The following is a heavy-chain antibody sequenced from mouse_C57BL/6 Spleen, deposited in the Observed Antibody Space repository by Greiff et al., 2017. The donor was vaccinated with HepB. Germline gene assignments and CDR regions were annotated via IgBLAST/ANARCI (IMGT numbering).Heavy chain of an antibody. J-gene: IGHJ2*01. CDR3: ARSYGSSLVYFDY. Sequence: QVQLQQPGAELVKPGASVKISCKASGYAFSSYWMNWVKQRPGKGLEWIGQIYPGDGDTNYNGKFKGKATLTADKSSSTAYMQLSSLTSEDSAVYFCARSYGSSLVYFDYWGQGTTLTVSS. D-gene: IGHD1-1*01. CDR1: GYAFSSYW. CDR2: IYPGDGDT. V-gene: IGHV1-80*01.